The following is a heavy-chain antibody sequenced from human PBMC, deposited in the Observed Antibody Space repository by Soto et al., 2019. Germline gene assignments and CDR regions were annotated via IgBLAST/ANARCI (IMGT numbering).Heavy chain of an antibody. D-gene: IGHD6-19*01. Sequence: GGSLRLSCAASGFTFSSYAMNWVRQAPGKGLEWVSAISGSGGSIYYADSVKGRFTISRDNSMNMLFLQMNSLRAEDTAVYYRSKTTTARIAVAPRGLFDYWGQGTLVTVSS. V-gene: IGHV3-23*01. CDR2: ISGSGGSI. CDR3: SKTTTARIAVAPRGLFDY. J-gene: IGHJ4*02. CDR1: GFTFSSYA.